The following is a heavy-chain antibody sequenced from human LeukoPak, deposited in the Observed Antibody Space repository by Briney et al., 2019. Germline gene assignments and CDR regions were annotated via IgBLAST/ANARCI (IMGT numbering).Heavy chain of an antibody. D-gene: IGHD6-19*01. CDR3: TRLFYNSGFPDP. J-gene: IGHJ5*02. Sequence: GGSLRLSCAASGFTFSSYAMSWVRQAPGKGLEWVSAISGSGGSTYYADSVKGRVTISRDNSKNTLYLQMNSLRAEDTAVYYCTRLFYNSGFPDPWGQGTLVTVSS. CDR1: GFTFSSYA. CDR2: ISGSGGST. V-gene: IGHV3-23*01.